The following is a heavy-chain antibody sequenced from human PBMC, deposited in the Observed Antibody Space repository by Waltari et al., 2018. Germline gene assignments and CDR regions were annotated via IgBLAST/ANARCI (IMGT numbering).Heavy chain of an antibody. J-gene: IGHJ5*02. CDR3: ARDSDYYDSSGYGNWFDP. D-gene: IGHD3-22*01. CDR1: GYTFSIYG. V-gene: IGHV1-3*01. Sequence: QVQLVQSGAEVKKPGASVKVSCKTSGYTFSIYGLHWVRQAPGQGLEWRGRINAAHGSRKNSQKFQGRRTITRDTSASTIYMELSSLRSEDTAMYYCARDSDYYDSSGYGNWFDPWGQGTLVTVSS. CDR2: INAAHGSR.